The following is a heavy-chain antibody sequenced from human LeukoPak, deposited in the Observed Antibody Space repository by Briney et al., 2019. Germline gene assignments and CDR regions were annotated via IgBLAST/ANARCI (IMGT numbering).Heavy chain of an antibody. CDR2: INPNSGGT. CDR3: ARLPPKYSSSWNGAP. CDR1: GYTFTSYY. Sequence: ASVKVSCKASGYTFTSYYMHWVRQAPGQGLEWMGWINPNSGGTNYAQKFQGRVTMTRDTSISTAYMELSRLRSDDTAVYYCARLPPKYSSSWNGAPWGQGTLVTVSS. J-gene: IGHJ5*02. V-gene: IGHV1-2*02. D-gene: IGHD6-6*01.